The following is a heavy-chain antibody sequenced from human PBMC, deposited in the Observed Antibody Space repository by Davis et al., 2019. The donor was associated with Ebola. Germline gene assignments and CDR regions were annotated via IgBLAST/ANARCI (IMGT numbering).Heavy chain of an antibody. Sequence: MPSETLSLTCAVSGGSISSGGYSWSWIRQPPGKGLEWIGYIYHSGSTYYNPSLKSRVTISVDTSKNQFSLKLSSVTAADTAVYYCARGGFDIWGQGTMVTVSS. CDR1: GGSISSGGYS. CDR3: ARGGFDI. J-gene: IGHJ3*02. CDR2: IYHSGST. V-gene: IGHV4-30-2*01.